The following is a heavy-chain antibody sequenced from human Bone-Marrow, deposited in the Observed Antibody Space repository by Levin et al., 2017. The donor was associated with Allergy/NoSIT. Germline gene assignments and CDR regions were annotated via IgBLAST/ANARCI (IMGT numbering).Heavy chain of an antibody. D-gene: IGHD3-22*01. V-gene: IGHV3-7*01. J-gene: IGHJ4*02. CDR3: ARDESYDSSGYYLPPYFDY. CDR1: GFTFSSYW. Sequence: GGSLRLSCAASGFTFSSYWMSWVRQAPGKGLEWVANIKQDGSEKYYVDSVKGRFTISRDNAKNSLYLQMNSLRAEDTAVYYCARDESYDSSGYYLPPYFDYWGQGTLVTVSS. CDR2: IKQDGSEK.